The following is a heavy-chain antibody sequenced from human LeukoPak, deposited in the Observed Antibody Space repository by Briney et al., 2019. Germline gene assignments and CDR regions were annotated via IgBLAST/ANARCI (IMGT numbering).Heavy chain of an antibody. D-gene: IGHD3-10*01. Sequence: GGSLRLSCAASGFTFSSYEMHWVRQAPGKGLEWVSYISGSGSTIYYADSVKGRFTISRDNSKNTLYLQLNSLRAEDTAVYYCARDSTYYYDSGSSGPHYFDNWGQGTLVTVSS. J-gene: IGHJ4*02. CDR1: GFTFSSYE. CDR3: ARDSTYYYDSGSSGPHYFDN. CDR2: ISGSGSTI. V-gene: IGHV3-48*03.